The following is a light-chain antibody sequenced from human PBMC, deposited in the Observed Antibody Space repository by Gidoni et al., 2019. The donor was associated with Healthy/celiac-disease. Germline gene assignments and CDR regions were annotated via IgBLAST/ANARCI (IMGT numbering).Light chain of an antibody. J-gene: IGKJ4*01. V-gene: IGKV3-20*01. CDR3: QQYGSSPPVT. Sequence: EIVLTQSPGHLSLSPGERATLSCRASQSVSSSYLAWYQQKPGQAPRLLIYGASSRATGIPDRFSGSGSGTDFTLTISRLEPEDFAVYYCQQYGSSPPVTFGGGTKVEIK. CDR2: GAS. CDR1: QSVSSSY.